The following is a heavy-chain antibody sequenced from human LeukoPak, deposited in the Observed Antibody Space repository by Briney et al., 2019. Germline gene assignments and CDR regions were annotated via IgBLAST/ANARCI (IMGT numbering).Heavy chain of an antibody. CDR2: ISWNSGSI. Sequence: GGSLRLSCAASGFTFDDYAMHWVRQAPGKGLEWVSGISWNSGSIGYADSVKGRFTISRDNAKNSLYLQMNSLRAEDTALYYCAKDGGYDILTGNTNYGMDVWGQGTTVTVSS. V-gene: IGHV3-9*01. D-gene: IGHD3-9*01. CDR1: GFTFDDYA. J-gene: IGHJ6*02. CDR3: AKDGGYDILTGNTNYGMDV.